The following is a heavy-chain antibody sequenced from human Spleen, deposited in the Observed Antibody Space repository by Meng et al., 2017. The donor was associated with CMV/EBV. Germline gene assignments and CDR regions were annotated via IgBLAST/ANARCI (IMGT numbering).Heavy chain of an antibody. CDR3: AREPYYDSHGPFDR. V-gene: IGHV4-31*02. D-gene: IGHD3-22*01. J-gene: IGHJ5*02. Sequence: SGGSITSGGYYWSWIRQHPGKGLEWIGHIYHRGNTHYNPSLRSRVFISDDMYKNQFFLKLGSVTAADTAVYYCAREPYYDSHGPFDRWGQGALVTVSS. CDR2: IYHRGNT. CDR1: GGSITSGGYY.